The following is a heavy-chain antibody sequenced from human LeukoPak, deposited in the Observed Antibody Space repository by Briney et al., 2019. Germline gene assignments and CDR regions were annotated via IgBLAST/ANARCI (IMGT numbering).Heavy chain of an antibody. CDR2: FDPENGER. Sequence: GASVRVSCKVYGYSLSELSIYWVRQAPGKGLEWMGGFDPENGERVYEQKFQGRVTMTEDSTTDTAYMEMSGLTSEDTAFYYCAITWPETLSNWGQGTLVTVSS. V-gene: IGHV1-24*01. J-gene: IGHJ4*02. CDR1: GYSLSELS. CDR3: AITWPETLSN. D-gene: IGHD1-20*01.